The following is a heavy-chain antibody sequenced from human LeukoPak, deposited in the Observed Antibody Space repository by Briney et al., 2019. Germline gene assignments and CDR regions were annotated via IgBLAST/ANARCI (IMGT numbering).Heavy chain of an antibody. CDR2: IKQKGSET. D-gene: IGHD2-2*03. CDR1: GFTFSNNW. Sequence: PGGSLRLSCAASGFTFSNNWMSWVRQAPGKGLEWVSNIKQKGSETYYVDSVKGRFTISRDNAESLIYLQMNSLRAEDTAVYYWTSGYWESTMCYAGAFYIWGQGTMVAVSA. CDR3: TSGYWESTMCYAGAFYI. J-gene: IGHJ3*02. V-gene: IGHV3-7*01.